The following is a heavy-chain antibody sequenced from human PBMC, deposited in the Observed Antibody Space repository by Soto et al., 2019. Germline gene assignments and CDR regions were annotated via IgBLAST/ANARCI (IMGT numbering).Heavy chain of an antibody. J-gene: IGHJ6*02. CDR1: GFTFSSYG. Sequence: QVQLVESGGGVVQPGRSLRLSCAASGFTFSSYGMHWVRQAPGKGLEWVAVISYDGSNKYYADSVKGRFTISRDNSKNTLYLQMNSLRAEDTAVYYCAKEGGFDFWSMDVWGQGTTVTVSS. CDR3: AKEGGFDFWSMDV. D-gene: IGHD3-3*01. CDR2: ISYDGSNK. V-gene: IGHV3-30*18.